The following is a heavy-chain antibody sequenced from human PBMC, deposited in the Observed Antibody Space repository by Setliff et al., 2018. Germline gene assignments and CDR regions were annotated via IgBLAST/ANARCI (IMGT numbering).Heavy chain of an antibody. J-gene: IGHJ4*02. CDR3: ARSESCGATNCSPFDY. CDR2: IWDDGGNK. V-gene: IGHV3-33*08. Sequence: PGESLKISCAASGFTFSSYRMHWVRQAPGKGLEWVAVIWDDGGNKYHADSVEGRFTISRDNSKNTLYLQMNSLRPEDTAVYYCARSESCGATNCSPFDYWGQGTLVTVSS. D-gene: IGHD2-2*01. CDR1: GFTFSSYR.